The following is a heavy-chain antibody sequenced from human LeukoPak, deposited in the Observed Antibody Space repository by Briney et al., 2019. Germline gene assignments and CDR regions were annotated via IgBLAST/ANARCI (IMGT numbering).Heavy chain of an antibody. CDR1: GVSFSCFY. D-gene: IGHD3-22*01. J-gene: IGHJ5*02. CDR2: LNHIGST. CDR3: ARYLRAYYYDVSGQAFGP. V-gene: IGHV4-34*10. Sequence: PSETLSLTCSVYGVSFSCFYWSWIPHPPGNELVLLGELNHIGSTTFNPSLKRRVTRSVDTYTNQFSLKLRSVTAADTAVYYRARYLRAYYYDVSGQAFGPWGQGTLVTVSS.